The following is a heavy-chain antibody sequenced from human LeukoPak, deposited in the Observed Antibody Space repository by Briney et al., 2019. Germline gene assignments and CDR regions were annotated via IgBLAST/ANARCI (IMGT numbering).Heavy chain of an antibody. CDR1: GFTFSSYS. CDR2: ISSSSSYI. Sequence: GGSLRLSCAASGFTFSSYSMNWVRQAPGKGLEWVSYISSSSSYIYYADSVKGRFTISRDNAKNSLYLQMNSLRAEDTAVYYCARDGDVVWYSDYYFDYWGQGTLVTVSS. CDR3: ARDGDVVWYSDYYFDY. J-gene: IGHJ4*02. D-gene: IGHD2-8*01. V-gene: IGHV3-21*05.